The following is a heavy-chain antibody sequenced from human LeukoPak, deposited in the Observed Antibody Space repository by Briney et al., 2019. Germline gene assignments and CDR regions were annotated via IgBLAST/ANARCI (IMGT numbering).Heavy chain of an antibody. CDR3: AKHPAFDI. CDR2: INSDGTGT. CDR1: GFAFGSHW. J-gene: IGHJ3*02. Sequence: PGVSLRLSCAASGFAFGSHWMHWVRQAPGKGPVWVSRINSDGTGTMYADSVKGRFTISRDNAKNTLYLQMNSLRAEDTAVYYCAKHPAFDIWGQGTMVTVST. V-gene: IGHV3-74*03.